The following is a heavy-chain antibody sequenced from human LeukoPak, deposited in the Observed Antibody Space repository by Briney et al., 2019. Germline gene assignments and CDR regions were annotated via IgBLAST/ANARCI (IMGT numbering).Heavy chain of an antibody. D-gene: IGHD2-15*01. Sequence: ASVKVSCKASGYTFTSYDINWVRQATGQGLEWMGWVNPNSGHTGYAQKFQGRVTMTRNTSISTAYMELSSLTSEDTAVYYCARGAPGSYCSGGSCPYFDYWGQGTPVSVSS. CDR3: ARGAPGSYCSGGSCPYFDY. J-gene: IGHJ4*02. V-gene: IGHV1-8*01. CDR1: GYTFTSYD. CDR2: VNPNSGHT.